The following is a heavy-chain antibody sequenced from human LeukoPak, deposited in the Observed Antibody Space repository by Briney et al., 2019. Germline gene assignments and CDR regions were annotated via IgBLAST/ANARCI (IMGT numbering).Heavy chain of an antibody. CDR2: IIPIFGTA. J-gene: IGHJ4*02. Sequence: PVKVSCKASGGTFSSYAISWVRQAPGQGLEWMGGIIPIFGTANYAQKFQGRVTITTDESTSTAYMELSSLRSEDTAVYYCARDNYYDSSGYYYDWGQGTLVTVSS. CDR3: ARDNYYDSSGYYYD. CDR1: GGTFSSYA. D-gene: IGHD3-22*01. V-gene: IGHV1-69*05.